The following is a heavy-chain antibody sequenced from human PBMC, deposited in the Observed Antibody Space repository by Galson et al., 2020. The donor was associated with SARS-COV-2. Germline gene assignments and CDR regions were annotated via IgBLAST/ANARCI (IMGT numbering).Heavy chain of an antibody. CDR3: ARDLRAMGGMDY. Sequence: TGGSLRLSCAASGFTFSDYYMSWIRQAPGKGLEWVAYISNTGRTMYYADSVKGRFTISRDNAKNSHFLQMNSLRAEDTAVYYCARDLRAMGGMDYWGQGTLVTVSS. D-gene: IGHD5-18*01. CDR1: GFTFSDYY. J-gene: IGHJ4*02. CDR2: ISNTGRTM. V-gene: IGHV3-11*01.